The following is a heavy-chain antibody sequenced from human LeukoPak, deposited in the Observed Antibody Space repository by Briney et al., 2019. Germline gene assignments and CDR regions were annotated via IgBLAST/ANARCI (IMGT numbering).Heavy chain of an antibody. Sequence: SETLSFTCTVSGGSISSYYWSWIRQPAGKGLEWIGRIYTSGSTNYNPSLKSRVTMSVDTSKNQFSLKLSSVTAADTAVYYCARDRYSSGWYDIDYWGQGTLVTVSS. CDR3: ARDRYSSGWYDIDY. J-gene: IGHJ4*02. CDR1: GGSISSYY. D-gene: IGHD6-19*01. V-gene: IGHV4-4*07. CDR2: IYTSGST.